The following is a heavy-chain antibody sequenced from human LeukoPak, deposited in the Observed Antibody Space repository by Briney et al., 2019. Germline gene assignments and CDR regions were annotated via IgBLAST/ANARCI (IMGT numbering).Heavy chain of an antibody. J-gene: IGHJ4*02. CDR2: INTNSGSI. V-gene: IGHV3-23*01. D-gene: IGHD1-26*01. CDR1: GFTFSNYA. Sequence: GGSLRLSCAASGFTFSNYAMSWVRQAPGKGPEWVSAINTNSGSIYYTDSVRGRFTTSRDNSKNTLYLQMNDLRPEDTAVYSCAKQSPYGGRFGVDDDWGRGTLVTVSS. CDR3: AKQSPYGGRFGVDDD.